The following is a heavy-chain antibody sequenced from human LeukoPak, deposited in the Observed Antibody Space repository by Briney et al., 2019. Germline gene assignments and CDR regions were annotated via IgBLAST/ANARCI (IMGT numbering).Heavy chain of an antibody. CDR1: GFTFSSYE. D-gene: IGHD4-17*01. J-gene: IGHJ4*02. Sequence: GGSLRLSCAASGFTFSSYEVNWVRQAPGKGLEWVSYISSSGSTIYYADSVKGRFTISRDNAKNSLYLQMNSLRAEDTAVYYCARVGYGDYYFDYWGQGTLVTVSS. CDR3: ARVGYGDYYFDY. V-gene: IGHV3-48*03. CDR2: ISSSGSTI.